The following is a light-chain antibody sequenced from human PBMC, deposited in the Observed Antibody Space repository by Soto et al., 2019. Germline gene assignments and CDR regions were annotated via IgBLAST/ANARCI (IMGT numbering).Light chain of an antibody. CDR2: AAS. Sequence: DIQMTQSPSSLSASVGDRVTITCRASQDISINLGWYQQKPGKAPKRLIYAASSLQSGVPSRFSGSGSGTEFTLTINSLQPDDFATYYCLQHNRYPPTFGQGTKVEIK. CDR1: QDISIN. J-gene: IGKJ1*01. V-gene: IGKV1-17*01. CDR3: LQHNRYPPT.